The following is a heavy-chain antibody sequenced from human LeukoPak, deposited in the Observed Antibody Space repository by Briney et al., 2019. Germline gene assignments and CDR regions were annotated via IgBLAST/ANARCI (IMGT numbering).Heavy chain of an antibody. D-gene: IGHD3-10*01. CDR1: GGSFSGYY. J-gene: IGHJ4*02. V-gene: IGHV4-34*01. Sequence: PSETLSLTCAVSGGSFSGYYWSWIRQPPGKGLEWMGEINHSGSTNYNPSLKSRVTISVDTSKHQFCLVLSSVTAVDTGVYYCARGFGGYFDCWGQGTLVTVSS. CDR2: INHSGST. CDR3: ARGFGGYFDC.